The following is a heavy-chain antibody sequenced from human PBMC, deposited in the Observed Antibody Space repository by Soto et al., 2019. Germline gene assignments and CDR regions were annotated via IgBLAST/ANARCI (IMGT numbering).Heavy chain of an antibody. CDR3: ARDSELLWFGEEYWFDP. Sequence: PSETLSLTCAVSGYSISSGYYWGWIRQPPGKGLEWIGSIYHSGSTYYNPSPKSRVTISVDTSKNQFSLKLSSVTAADTAVYYGARDSELLWFGEEYWFDPWGQGTLVTVSS. CDR2: IYHSGST. J-gene: IGHJ5*02. V-gene: IGHV4-38-2*02. CDR1: GYSISSGYY. D-gene: IGHD3-10*01.